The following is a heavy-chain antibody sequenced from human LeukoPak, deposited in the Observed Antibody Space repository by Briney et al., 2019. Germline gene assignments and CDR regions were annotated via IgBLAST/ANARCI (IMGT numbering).Heavy chain of an antibody. CDR2: ISGSGYST. CDR3: AKDTVEGSGG. Sequence: GGSLRLSCAASGFTFSNYAMAWVRQAPGKGLEWVSAISGSGYSTYYADSVKGRFTISRDSSKNTLYLQMNSLRAEDTAVYYCAKDTVEGSGGWGQGTLVTVSS. V-gene: IGHV3-23*01. D-gene: IGHD1-26*01. J-gene: IGHJ4*02. CDR1: GFTFSNYA.